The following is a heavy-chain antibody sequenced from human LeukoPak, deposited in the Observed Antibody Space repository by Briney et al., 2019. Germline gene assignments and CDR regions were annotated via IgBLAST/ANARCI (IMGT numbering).Heavy chain of an antibody. CDR3: AKAAYGDYVNWFDP. CDR2: IAATSGST. J-gene: IGHJ5*02. D-gene: IGHD4-17*01. Sequence: GGSLRLSCAASGFTLSSYWMSWVRQAPGKGLEWVSSIAATSGSTYYADSVKGRFTISRDNSKNTLYLQMNSLRAEDTALYYCAKAAYGDYVNWFDPWGQGTLVTVSS. V-gene: IGHV3-23*01. CDR1: GFTLSSYW.